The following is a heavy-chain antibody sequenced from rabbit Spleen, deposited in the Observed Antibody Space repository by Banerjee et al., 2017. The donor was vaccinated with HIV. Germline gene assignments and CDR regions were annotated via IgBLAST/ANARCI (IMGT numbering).Heavy chain of an antibody. Sequence: QSLEESGGDLVKPGASLTLTCTASGFSFSSSDYMCWVRQAPGKGLEWIACIATNNGGTYYASWAKGQFTISKTSSTTVTLQMTSLTAADTATYFCAKTSSSLWYGMDLWGQGTLVTVS. D-gene: IGHD6-1*01. V-gene: IGHV1S40*01. CDR3: AKTSSSLWYGMDL. CDR1: GFSFSSSDY. J-gene: IGHJ6*01. CDR2: IATNNGGT.